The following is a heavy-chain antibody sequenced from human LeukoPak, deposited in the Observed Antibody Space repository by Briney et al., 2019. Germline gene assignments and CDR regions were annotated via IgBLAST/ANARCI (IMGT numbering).Heavy chain of an antibody. CDR3: ARGSFLIVGATTRRFDY. CDR2: INPSGGST. J-gene: IGHJ4*02. CDR1: GYTFTSYY. D-gene: IGHD1-26*01. Sequence: ASVKVSCKASGYTFTSYYMHWVRQAPGQGLEWMGIINPSGGSTSYAQKFQGRVTMTRDTSTSTVYMELSSLRSEDTAVYYCARGSFLIVGATTRRFDYWGQGTLVTVSS. V-gene: IGHV1-46*01.